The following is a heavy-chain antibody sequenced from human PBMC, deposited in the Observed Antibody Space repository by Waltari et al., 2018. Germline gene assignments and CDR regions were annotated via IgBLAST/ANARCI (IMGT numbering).Heavy chain of an antibody. CDR3: ARDFEAYCGGDCYSYAFDI. CDR2: ISSSSSTV. D-gene: IGHD2-21*01. V-gene: IGHV3-48*04. J-gene: IGHJ3*02. CDR1: GFTFSSYS. Sequence: EVQLVESGGGLVQPGGSLRLSCAASGFTFSSYSMNWVRQAPGKGLEWVSYISSSSSTVYYADSVKGRFTISRDNAKNSLYLQMNSLRAEDTAVYYCARDFEAYCGGDCYSYAFDIWGQGTMVTVSS.